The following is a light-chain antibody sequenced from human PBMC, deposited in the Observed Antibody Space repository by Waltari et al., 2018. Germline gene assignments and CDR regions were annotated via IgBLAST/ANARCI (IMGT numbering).Light chain of an antibody. J-gene: IGLJ3*02. CDR3: QTGGHGTWV. V-gene: IGLV4-69*01. CDR1: SGHSSNI. CDR2: VNSDGSH. Sequence: QLVLTQSPSASASLGASVKFTCTLSSGHSSNIIAWHQQQPEKGPRYLMKVNSDGSHSKGDEIPDRLSGSGSGTERYLTISSVQSEDEADYYCQTGGHGTWVFGGGTMLTVL.